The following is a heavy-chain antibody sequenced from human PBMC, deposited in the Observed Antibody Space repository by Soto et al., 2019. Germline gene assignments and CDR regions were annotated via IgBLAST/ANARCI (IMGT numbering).Heavy chain of an antibody. CDR2: IWYDGSNK. J-gene: IGHJ4*01. CDR3: AKSPGMYYYDSSGYYHYDY. V-gene: IGHV3-33*06. D-gene: IGHD3-22*01. CDR1: GFTFSSYW. Sequence: GGSLRLSCAASGFTFSSYWMSWVRQAPGKGLEWVAVIWYDGSNKYYADSVKGRFTISRDNSKNTLYLQMNSLRAEDTAVYYCAKSPGMYYYDSSGYYHYDYWGQGTLVTVSS.